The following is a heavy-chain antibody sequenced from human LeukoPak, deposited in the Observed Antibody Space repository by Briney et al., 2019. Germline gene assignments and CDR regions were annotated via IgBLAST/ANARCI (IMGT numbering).Heavy chain of an antibody. CDR1: GCSLSTYL. D-gene: IGHD5-18*01. CDR3: ARDWPWDTAMGLDHYYYGMDV. Sequence: SETLSLTFTGSGCSLSTYLWSWIRQPPGKGLEGIGYIYYSGNTNYNPSLKSRVTISVDTSKNQFSLKLSSVTAADTAVYYCARDWPWDTAMGLDHYYYGMDVWGQGTTVTVSS. J-gene: IGHJ6*02. V-gene: IGHV4-59*01. CDR2: IYYSGNT.